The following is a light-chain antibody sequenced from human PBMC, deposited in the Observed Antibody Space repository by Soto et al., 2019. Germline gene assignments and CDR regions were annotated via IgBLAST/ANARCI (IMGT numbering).Light chain of an antibody. CDR1: QDISNY. CDR3: RQSDRLPIT. CDR2: DAS. Sequence: DIQMTQSPSSLSASVGDRVTITCRASQDISNYLNWYQQRPGKAPQLLIYDASNLERGVPSRFSGTRSGTHCTLVISSLQPEDVATYNCRQSDRLPITFGQGTRLEI. J-gene: IGKJ5*01. V-gene: IGKV1-33*01.